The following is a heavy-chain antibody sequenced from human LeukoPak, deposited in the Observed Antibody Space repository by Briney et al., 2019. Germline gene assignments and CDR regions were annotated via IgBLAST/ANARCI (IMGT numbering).Heavy chain of an antibody. CDR1: GGSISSYY. CDR3: ARTEMYYYDSSGYFPFDY. D-gene: IGHD3-22*01. V-gene: IGHV4-59*01. CDR2: IYYSGST. Sequence: KSSETLSLTCTVSGGSISSYYWSWIRQPPGKGREWIGYIYYSGSTNYNPSLKSRVTISVDTSKNQFSLKLSSVTAAATAVYYCARTEMYYYDSSGYFPFDYWGQGTLVTVSS. J-gene: IGHJ4*02.